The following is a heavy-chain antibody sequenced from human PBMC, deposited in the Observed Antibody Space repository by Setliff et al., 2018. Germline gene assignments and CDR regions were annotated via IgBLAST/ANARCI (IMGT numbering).Heavy chain of an antibody. Sequence: ASVKVSCKASGYTFTNFGFTWVRQAPGQGLEWMGMIITNTGKTSYPKKFQGRVTMTTDTYTGTGYMELRSLTSDDTAVYFCARFGGSCSSSSCYASDLWGQGTMVTVSS. CDR2: IITNTGKT. V-gene: IGHV1-18*01. CDR1: GYTFTNFG. D-gene: IGHD2-2*01. CDR3: ARFGGSCSSSSCYASDL. J-gene: IGHJ3*01.